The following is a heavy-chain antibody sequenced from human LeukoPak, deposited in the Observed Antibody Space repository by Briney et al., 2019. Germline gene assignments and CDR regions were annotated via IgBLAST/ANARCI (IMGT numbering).Heavy chain of an antibody. Sequence: PLASVKVSCEASGYTFTGYYMHWVRQAPGQGLEWMGWINPNSGRTNYAQKFQGRVTMTGDTSISTAYMELTRLTSDDTAVYYCARGTYYDSSAYSGVRLFDYWGQGTLVTVSS. D-gene: IGHD3-22*01. J-gene: IGHJ4*02. CDR1: GYTFTGYY. CDR3: ARGTYYDSSAYSGVRLFDY. V-gene: IGHV1-2*02. CDR2: INPNSGRT.